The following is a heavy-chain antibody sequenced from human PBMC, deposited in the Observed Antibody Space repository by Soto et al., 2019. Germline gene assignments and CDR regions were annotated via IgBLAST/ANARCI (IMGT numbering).Heavy chain of an antibody. CDR2: ISYDGSNK. V-gene: IGHV3-30*18. D-gene: IGHD3-10*01. CDR3: AKGASWFGELLHFDY. Sequence: GGSLRLSCEPSGFTFSPYGMHWVRQAPGKGLEWVAVISYDGSNKYYADSVRGRFTISRDNSKNTLYLQMNSLRPEDTAVYYCAKGASWFGELLHFDYWGQGALVTVSS. J-gene: IGHJ4*02. CDR1: GFTFSPYG.